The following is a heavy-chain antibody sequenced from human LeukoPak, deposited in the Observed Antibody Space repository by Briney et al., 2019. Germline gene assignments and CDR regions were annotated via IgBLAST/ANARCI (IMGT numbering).Heavy chain of an antibody. CDR3: ARHEVYDYVWGSYGPYYFDY. J-gene: IGHJ4*02. V-gene: IGHV4-61*01. Sequence: SETLSLTCTVSGGSVSSGSYYWSWIRQPPGKGLEWIGYIYYSGSTNYNPSLKSRVTISVDTSKNQFSLKLSSVTAADTAVYYCARHEVYDYVWGSYGPYYFDYWGQGTLVTVSS. D-gene: IGHD3-16*01. CDR2: IYYSGST. CDR1: GGSVSSGSYY.